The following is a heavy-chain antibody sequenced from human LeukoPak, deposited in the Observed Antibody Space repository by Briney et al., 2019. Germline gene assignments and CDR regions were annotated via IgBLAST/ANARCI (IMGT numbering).Heavy chain of an antibody. J-gene: IGHJ4*02. CDR3: SRYCCGGSCYSNYFFDY. Sequence: SESLSLTCAVSVGSISSYYRSWVREPPRKGRECIGYLYFSGGPKHNPSLTRRVTTSIDKTKNQFFLKLNSAPAAPQARSYFSRYCCGGSCYSNYFFDYWGQGTLITVSS. CDR2: LYFSGGP. D-gene: IGHD2-15*01. CDR1: VGSISSYY. V-gene: IGHV4-59*01.